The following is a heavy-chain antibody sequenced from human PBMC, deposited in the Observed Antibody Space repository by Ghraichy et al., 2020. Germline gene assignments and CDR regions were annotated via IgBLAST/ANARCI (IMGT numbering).Heavy chain of an antibody. D-gene: IGHD3-3*01. CDR3: AKCGGFLEWFPKGY. J-gene: IGHJ4*02. Sequence: GGSLRLSCAASGFTFSSYAMSWVRQAPGKGLEWVSAISGSGGSTYYADSVKGRFTISRDNSKNTLYLQMNSLRAEDTAVYYCAKCGGFLEWFPKGYWGQGTLVTVSS. CDR2: ISGSGGST. CDR1: GFTFSSYA. V-gene: IGHV3-23*01.